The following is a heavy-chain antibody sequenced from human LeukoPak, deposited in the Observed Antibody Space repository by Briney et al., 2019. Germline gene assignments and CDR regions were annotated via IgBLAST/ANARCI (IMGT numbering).Heavy chain of an antibody. D-gene: IGHD3-22*01. Sequence: SETLSLTCTVSGVSFSSYYWTWIRQPPGKGLEWIGYIYYSGSTNKNPSPNSRVTMSIDTSKKQFSLKLSSVTAADTAVYYCARVNYDSSGYFDYWGQGTLVTVSS. CDR1: GVSFSSYY. CDR3: ARVNYDSSGYFDY. CDR2: IYYSGST. J-gene: IGHJ4*02. V-gene: IGHV4-59*01.